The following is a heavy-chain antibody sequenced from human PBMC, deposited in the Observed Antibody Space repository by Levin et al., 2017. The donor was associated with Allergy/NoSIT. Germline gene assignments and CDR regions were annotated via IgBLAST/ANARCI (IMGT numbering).Heavy chain of an antibody. CDR1: GYTFIDYY. V-gene: IGHV1-2*02. Sequence: GASVKVSCEASGYTFIDYYIHWLRQAPGQGLEWMGWINPNSGATKYAPRFQGRVTMTTDTSISTIYMQMSGLRFDDTAVYYCAKDRYPGTQTTVTFDYWGQGILVTVSS. J-gene: IGHJ4*02. D-gene: IGHD4-17*01. CDR2: INPNSGAT. CDR3: AKDRYPGTQTTVTFDY.